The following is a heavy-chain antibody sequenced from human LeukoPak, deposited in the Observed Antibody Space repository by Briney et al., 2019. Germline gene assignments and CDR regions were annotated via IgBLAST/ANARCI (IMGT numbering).Heavy chain of an antibody. D-gene: IGHD3-22*01. Sequence: ASVKVSCKASGYTFTSYYMHWVRQAPGQGLAWMGIINPSGGSTSYAQKFQGRVTMTRDTSTSTVYMELSSLRSEDTAVYYCAKAHRDKDYYDSRTFDYWGQGTLVTVSS. CDR1: GYTFTSYY. CDR2: INPSGGST. V-gene: IGHV1-46*01. CDR3: AKAHRDKDYYDSRTFDY. J-gene: IGHJ4*02.